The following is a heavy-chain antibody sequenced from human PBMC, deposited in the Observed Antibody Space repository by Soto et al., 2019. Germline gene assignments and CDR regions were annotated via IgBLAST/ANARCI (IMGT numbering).Heavy chain of an antibody. V-gene: IGHV6-1*01. D-gene: IGHD1-1*01. CDR3: ARDGNWRLDY. Sequence: PSQTLSLTCAISGDSLFTNGVAWNWIRLSPSRGLEWLGRTYYRSKWSNDYAISLKSRITINPDTSKNQFSLQLTSMTPEDTAVYYCARDGNWRLDYRGQGALVTVSS. J-gene: IGHJ4*02. CDR2: TYYRSKWSN. CDR1: GDSLFTNGVA.